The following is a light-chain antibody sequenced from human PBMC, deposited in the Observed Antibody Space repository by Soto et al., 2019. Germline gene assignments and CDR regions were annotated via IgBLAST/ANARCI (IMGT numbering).Light chain of an antibody. CDR3: QQFKNWPTST. CDR2: GAS. CDR1: QSFNSIY. Sequence: EIVLTQSPGTLSLSPGERATLSCRASQSFNSIYLAWYQQKPGQAPRLLIYGASSRATGIPDRFSGSGSGTEFTLTISRLQSEDLGVYDCQQFKNWPTSTVGQGTKVDIK. J-gene: IGKJ1*01. V-gene: IGKV3D-20*02.